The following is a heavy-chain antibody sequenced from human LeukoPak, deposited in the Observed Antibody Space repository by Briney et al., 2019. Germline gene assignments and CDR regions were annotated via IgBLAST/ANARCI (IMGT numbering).Heavy chain of an antibody. Sequence: PGGSLRLSCAASGFTVSSNYMSWVRQTPGKGLEWVSVIYSGGSTCYADSVKGRFTISRDNSKITLYLQMNSLRAEDTAVYYCARDRSGSYYFDYWGQGTLVTVSS. CDR3: ARDRSGSYYFDY. V-gene: IGHV3-66*01. CDR2: IYSGGST. D-gene: IGHD3-10*01. CDR1: GFTVSSNY. J-gene: IGHJ4*02.